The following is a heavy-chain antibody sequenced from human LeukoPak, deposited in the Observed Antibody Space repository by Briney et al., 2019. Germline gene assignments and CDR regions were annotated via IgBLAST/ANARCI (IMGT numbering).Heavy chain of an antibody. CDR1: GGSISSGGYS. D-gene: IGHD1-26*01. CDR3: ARDHYSGSYYYYGMDV. Sequence: SQTLSLTCAVSGGSISSGGYSWSWIRQPPGKGLEWIGYIYHSGSTYYNPSLKSRVTISVDRSKNQFSLKLSSVTAADTAVYYCARDHYSGSYYYYGMDVWGQGTTVTVSS. J-gene: IGHJ6*02. V-gene: IGHV4-30-2*01. CDR2: IYHSGST.